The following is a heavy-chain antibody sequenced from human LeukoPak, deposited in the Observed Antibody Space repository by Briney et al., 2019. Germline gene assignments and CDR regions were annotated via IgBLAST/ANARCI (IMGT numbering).Heavy chain of an antibody. CDR3: AKNRGHCVDGVCHNYYYMDV. D-gene: IGHD2-8*02. Sequence: PGGSLRLSCAASGFTFSSYAMTWVRQAPGKGLEWVSTVSGSAGRTDYADSVKGRFTISRDNLKNTVYLQMNGLRAEDTAVYYCAKNRGHCVDGVCHNYYYMDVWGKGTTVTVSS. V-gene: IGHV3-23*01. CDR2: VSGSAGRT. CDR1: GFTFSSYA. J-gene: IGHJ6*03.